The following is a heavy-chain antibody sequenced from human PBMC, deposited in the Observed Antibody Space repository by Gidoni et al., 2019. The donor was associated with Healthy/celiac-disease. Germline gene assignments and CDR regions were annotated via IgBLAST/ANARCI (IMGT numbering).Heavy chain of an antibody. CDR3: ARDGDIVVVPADGWFDP. Sequence: QVQLVQSGAEVKKPGASVKVSCKASGYTFTGSYMHWVRQAPGQGLEWMGWINPNSGGTNYAQKFQGRVTMTRDTSISTAYMELSRLRSDDTAVYYCARDGDIVVVPADGWFDPWGQGTLVTVSS. CDR2: INPNSGGT. CDR1: GYTFTGSY. D-gene: IGHD2-2*01. V-gene: IGHV1-2*02. J-gene: IGHJ5*02.